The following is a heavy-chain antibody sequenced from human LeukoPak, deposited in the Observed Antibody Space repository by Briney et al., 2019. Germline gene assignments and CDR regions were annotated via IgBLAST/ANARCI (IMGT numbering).Heavy chain of an antibody. Sequence: PGGSLRLSYAASGFKFDDYGMSWVRQAPGKGLEWVSGINWNGDSTGYAESVKGRFTISRDNAKNSLYLQMNSLRADDTALYHCAKSTEFTVSGFFDPWGQGTLVTVSS. V-gene: IGHV3-20*01. CDR2: INWNGDST. CDR3: AKSTEFTVSGFFDP. J-gene: IGHJ5*02. D-gene: IGHD4-17*01. CDR1: GFKFDDYG.